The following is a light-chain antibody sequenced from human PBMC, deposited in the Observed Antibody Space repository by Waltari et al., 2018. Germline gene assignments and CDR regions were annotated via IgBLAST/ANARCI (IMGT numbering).Light chain of an antibody. J-gene: IGLJ1*01. CDR3: GSYTTRATHV. Sequence: QSALTQPASVSGSPGQSIPIPCTGTSIAVGGYNYVPWYQQHPGTTPKLIIFDVNRRPSGVSHRFSGSKSGNTASLTISGLQAEDEADYYCGSYTTRATHVFGIGTKVTVL. CDR2: DVN. V-gene: IGLV2-14*03. CDR1: SIAVGGYNY.